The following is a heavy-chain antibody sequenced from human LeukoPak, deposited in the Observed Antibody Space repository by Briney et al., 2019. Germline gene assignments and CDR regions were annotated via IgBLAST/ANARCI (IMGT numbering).Heavy chain of an antibody. Sequence: GGSLRLSCAASGFTFSSYAMHWVRQAPGKGLEWVAFIRYDGSNKYYADSVKGRFTISRDNSKNTLYLQMNNLRAEDTAVYYCARHPNWNFDSWGQGTLVTVSS. D-gene: IGHD1-1*01. V-gene: IGHV3-30*04. CDR1: GFTFSSYA. CDR2: IRYDGSNK. J-gene: IGHJ4*02. CDR3: ARHPNWNFDS.